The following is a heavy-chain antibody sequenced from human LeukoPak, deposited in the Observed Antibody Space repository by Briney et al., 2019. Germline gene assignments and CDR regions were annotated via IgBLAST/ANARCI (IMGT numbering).Heavy chain of an antibody. J-gene: IGHJ4*02. V-gene: IGHV3-30*18. Sequence: GGSLRLSCAAPGFTFSSYGMHWVRQAPGKGLEWVAVISYDGSNKYYADSVKGRFTISRDNSKNTLYLQMNSLRAEDTAVYYCAKAHSSGWYYFDYWGQGTLVTVSS. CDR1: GFTFSSYG. D-gene: IGHD6-19*01. CDR2: ISYDGSNK. CDR3: AKAHSSGWYYFDY.